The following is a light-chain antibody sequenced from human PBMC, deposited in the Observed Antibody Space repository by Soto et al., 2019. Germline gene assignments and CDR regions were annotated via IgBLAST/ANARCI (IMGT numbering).Light chain of an antibody. V-gene: IGKV1-5*03. CDR1: QSISTW. CDR2: KAS. Sequence: DIQMTQSPSTLPASVGDRVTINCRANQSISTWLAWYQQKPGKAPNLLIYKASRLETGVPSRFSGSGSGTEFTLTISFLQPEDFATYYCQQYNSYSPLTFGGGTKGDIK. J-gene: IGKJ4*01. CDR3: QQYNSYSPLT.